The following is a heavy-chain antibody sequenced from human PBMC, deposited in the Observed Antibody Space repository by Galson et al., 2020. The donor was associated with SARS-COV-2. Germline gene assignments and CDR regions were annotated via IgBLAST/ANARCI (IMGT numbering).Heavy chain of an antibody. V-gene: IGHV3-9*01. J-gene: IGHJ4*02. CDR3: AKWPEDYGDRNDY. CDR2: ISWNSGSI. Sequence: GGSLRLSCAASGFTFDDYAMHWVQQAPGKGLEWVSGISWNSGSIGYADSVKGRFTISRDNAKNSLYLQMNSLRAEDTALYYCAKWPEDYGDRNDYWGQGTLVTVSS. CDR1: GFTFDDYA. D-gene: IGHD4-17*01.